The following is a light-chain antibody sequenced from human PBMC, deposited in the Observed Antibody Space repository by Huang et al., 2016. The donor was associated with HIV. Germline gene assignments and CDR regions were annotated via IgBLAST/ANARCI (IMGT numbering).Light chain of an antibody. Sequence: MVMTQSPATLSVSPGERATLSCRASQSFGTGLAWYQVKPGQAPRLLIFDASTLATGTPARFSGSGSGTDFTLSISSLQSEDFAVYYCQNYNDWLYTFGQGTKVEIK. CDR3: QNYNDWLYT. CDR1: QSFGTG. J-gene: IGKJ2*01. CDR2: DAS. V-gene: IGKV3-15*01.